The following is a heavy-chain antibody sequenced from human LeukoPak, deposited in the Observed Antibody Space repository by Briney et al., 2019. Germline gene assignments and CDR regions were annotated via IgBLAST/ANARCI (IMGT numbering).Heavy chain of an antibody. J-gene: IGHJ4*02. CDR3: AREVSHFRGTGFDY. D-gene: IGHD5/OR15-5a*01. CDR2: ISSSSSYI. CDR1: GFTFSSYS. Sequence: AGGSLRLSCAASGFTFSSYSMNWVRQAPGKGLEWVSSISSSSSYIYYADSVKGRFTISRDNAKNSLYLQMNSLRAEDTAVYYCAREVSHFRGTGFDYWGQGTLVTVSS. V-gene: IGHV3-21*01.